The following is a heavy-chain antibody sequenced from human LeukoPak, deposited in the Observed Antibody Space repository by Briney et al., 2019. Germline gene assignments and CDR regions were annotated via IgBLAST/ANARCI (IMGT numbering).Heavy chain of an antibody. D-gene: IGHD6-19*01. CDR3: ARGEIAVKDFDL. CDR1: GGSISSSSYY. CDR2: IYYSGST. J-gene: IGHJ2*01. Sequence: SETLSLTCTVSGGSISSSSYYWGWIRQPPGKGLEWIGSIYYSGSTYYNPSLKSRVTISVDTSKNQFSLKLSSVTAADTAVYYCARGEIAVKDFDLWGRGTLVTVSS. V-gene: IGHV4-39*01.